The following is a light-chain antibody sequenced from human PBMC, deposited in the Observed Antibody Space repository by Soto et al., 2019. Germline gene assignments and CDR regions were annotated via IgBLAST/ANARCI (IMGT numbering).Light chain of an antibody. V-gene: IGLV2-14*01. Sequence: QSALTQPASVSGSPGQSITISCTGTSSDIGAYNYVSWYQQHPGKTPKLMIYGVTNRPSGVSNRFSGSKSGSPASLTISGLQAEDEADYYCSSYATGSTRDFGGGTTLTLL. CDR1: SSDIGAYNY. CDR3: SSYATGSTRD. J-gene: IGLJ2*01. CDR2: GVT.